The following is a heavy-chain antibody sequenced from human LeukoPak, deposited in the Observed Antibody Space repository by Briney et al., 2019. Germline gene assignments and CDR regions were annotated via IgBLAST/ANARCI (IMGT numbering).Heavy chain of an antibody. CDR1: GGSISSSSYY. V-gene: IGHV4-39*01. J-gene: IGHJ4*02. CDR2: IYYSGST. D-gene: IGHD3-10*01. CDR3: VRHRRRGYYYGSEYYFDY. Sequence: PSETLSLTCTVSGGSISSSSYYWGWIRQPPGKGLEWIGSIYYSGSTYYNPSLKSRVTISVDTSKNQFSLKLSSVTAADTAVYYCVRHRRRGYYYGSEYYFDYWGQGTLVTVSS.